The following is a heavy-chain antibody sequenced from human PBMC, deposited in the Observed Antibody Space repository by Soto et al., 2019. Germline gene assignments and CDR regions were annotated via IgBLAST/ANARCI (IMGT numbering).Heavy chain of an antibody. CDR2: ISSTSSYI. CDR3: ARDFYDSNRSTWEAFDI. V-gene: IGHV3-21*01. CDR1: GFTFSSYS. D-gene: IGHD3-22*01. Sequence: PGGSLRLSCAASGFTFSSYSMNWVRQAPGKGLEWVSSISSTSSYIYYADSVKGRFTISRDNAKNSLYLQMNSLRAEDTAVYYCARDFYDSNRSTWEAFDIWGEGTMATVTS. J-gene: IGHJ3*02.